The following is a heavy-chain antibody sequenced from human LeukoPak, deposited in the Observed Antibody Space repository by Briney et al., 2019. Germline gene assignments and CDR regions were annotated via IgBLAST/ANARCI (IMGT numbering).Heavy chain of an antibody. CDR2: FDPEDGET. CDR1: GYTLTELS. Sequence: GASVKVSCKVSGYTLTELSMHWVRQAPGKGLEWMGGFDPEDGETIYAQKFQGRVTITADESTSTAYMELSSLRSEDTAVYYCAREDGQTGYFDYWGQGTLVTVSS. D-gene: IGHD3-10*01. V-gene: IGHV1-24*01. J-gene: IGHJ4*02. CDR3: AREDGQTGYFDY.